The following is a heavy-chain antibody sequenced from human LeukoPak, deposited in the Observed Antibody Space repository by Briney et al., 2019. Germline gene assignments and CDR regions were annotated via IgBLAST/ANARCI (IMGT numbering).Heavy chain of an antibody. D-gene: IGHD2-15*01. Sequence: GGSLRLSCAASGFTFSDYYMSWIRQAPGKGLEWVSYISSSGSTIYYAASVGGRFTISRDTSRSTLYLQMNSLRAEDAAVYYCAKAPVTSCRGAFCYPFDYWGQGTLVTVSS. J-gene: IGHJ4*02. CDR2: ISSSGSTI. V-gene: IGHV3-11*01. CDR1: GFTFSDYY. CDR3: AKAPVTSCRGAFCYPFDY.